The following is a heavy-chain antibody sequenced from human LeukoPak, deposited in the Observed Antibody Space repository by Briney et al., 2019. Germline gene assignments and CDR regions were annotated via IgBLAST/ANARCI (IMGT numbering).Heavy chain of an antibody. CDR2: ISSSGSTI. CDR1: GFTFSSYS. D-gene: IGHD3-10*01. Sequence: GGSLRLSCAASGFTFSSYSMNWVRQAPGKGLEWVSYISSSGSTIYYADSVKGRFTISRDNAKNSLYQQMNSLRAEDTAVYYCARLPWMGFGTEPGDFDYWGQGTLVTVSS. CDR3: ARLPWMGFGTEPGDFDY. J-gene: IGHJ4*02. V-gene: IGHV3-48*04.